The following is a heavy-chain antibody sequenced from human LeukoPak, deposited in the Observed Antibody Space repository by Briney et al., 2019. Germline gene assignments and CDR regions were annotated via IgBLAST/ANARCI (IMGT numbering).Heavy chain of an antibody. D-gene: IGHD4-23*01. V-gene: IGHV3-7*03. J-gene: IGHJ4*02. CDR3: AKRTAETVGYFDF. CDR2: IKQDGSEQ. Sequence: GGSLRLSCAGSGFTFNNYWMSWVRQAPGKGLEWVANIKQDGSEQYYVDSVKGRFTTSRDNSKITLYLQMNSLRADDTAVYYCAKRTAETVGYFDFWGQGTLVTVSS. CDR1: GFTFNNYW.